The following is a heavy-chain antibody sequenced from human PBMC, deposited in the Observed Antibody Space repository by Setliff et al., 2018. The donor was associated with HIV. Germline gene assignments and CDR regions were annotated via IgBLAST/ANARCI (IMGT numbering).Heavy chain of an antibody. J-gene: IGHJ3*02. V-gene: IGHV3-23*01. Sequence: GGSLRLSCAASGFIFSSYAMSWVRQAPGKGLEWVSGISSSGDTTYYADSVKGRFTISRDSSKNTLFLQMNNVRAEDAAVYYCAKRYYDRSGSRESFDIWGQGTMVTVSS. D-gene: IGHD3-22*01. CDR3: AKRYYDRSGSRESFDI. CDR2: ISSSGDTT. CDR1: GFIFSSYA.